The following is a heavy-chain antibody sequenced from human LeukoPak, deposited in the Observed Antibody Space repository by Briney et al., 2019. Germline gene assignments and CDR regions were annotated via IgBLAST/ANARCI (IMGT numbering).Heavy chain of an antibody. D-gene: IGHD3-10*01. V-gene: IGHV3-23*01. CDR1: GFPFSSFA. CDR3: AHTGRYYYYYMDV. CDR2: ISGSGGST. J-gene: IGHJ6*03. Sequence: PGGSLRLSCAASGFPFSSFAMSWVRQAPGKGLEWVSAISGSGGSTYYADSVKGRFTISRDNSKNTLYLQMNSLRSEDTAVYYCAHTGRYYYYYMDVWGKGTTVTVSS.